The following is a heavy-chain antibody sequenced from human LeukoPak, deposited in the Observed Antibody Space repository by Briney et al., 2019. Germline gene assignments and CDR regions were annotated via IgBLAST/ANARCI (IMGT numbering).Heavy chain of an antibody. J-gene: IGHJ3*02. Sequence: ASVKVSCKASGYTFSGYYIHWVRQAPGQGLEWMGWISAYNGNTNYAQKLQGRVTMTTDTSTSTAYMELRSLRSDDTAVYYCAREGAHHDAFDIWGQGTMVTVSS. CDR1: GYTFSGYY. D-gene: IGHD1-26*01. CDR3: AREGAHHDAFDI. CDR2: ISAYNGNT. V-gene: IGHV1-18*04.